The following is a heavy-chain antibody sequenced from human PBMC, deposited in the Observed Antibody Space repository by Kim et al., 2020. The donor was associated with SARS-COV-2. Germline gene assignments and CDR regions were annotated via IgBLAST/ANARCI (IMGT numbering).Heavy chain of an antibody. V-gene: IGHV3-30*04. CDR3: ARDIIGGHGAVGF. CDR1: GFTFSRHS. CDR2: ISDVGRVI. Sequence: GGSLRLSCEDSGFTFSRHSMYWVRQAPGKGLEWVALISDVGRVIRYVDSVKGRFTISRDNSRNTLYLQMNSLRTEDTAMYYCARDIIGGHGAVGFWGLG. D-gene: IGHD3-3*01. J-gene: IGHJ3*01.